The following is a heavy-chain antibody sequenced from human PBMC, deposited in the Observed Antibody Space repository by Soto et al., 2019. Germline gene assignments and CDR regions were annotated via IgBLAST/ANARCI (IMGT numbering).Heavy chain of an antibody. Sequence: PGGSLRLSCAASGFTFSSYAMSWVRQAPGKGLEWVSAISGSGGSTYYADSVKGRFTISRDNSKNTLYLQMNSLRAEDTAVYYCATRRNLYCSGGSCYDLYYYYYYGMDVWGQGTTVTSP. V-gene: IGHV3-23*01. CDR1: GFTFSSYA. CDR3: ATRRNLYCSGGSCYDLYYYYYYGMDV. CDR2: ISGSGGST. D-gene: IGHD2-15*01. J-gene: IGHJ6*02.